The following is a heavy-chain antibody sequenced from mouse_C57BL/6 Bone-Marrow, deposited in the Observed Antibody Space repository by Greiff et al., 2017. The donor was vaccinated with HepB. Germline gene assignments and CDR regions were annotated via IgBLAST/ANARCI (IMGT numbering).Heavy chain of an antibody. Sequence: QVQLKESGAELVRPGASVKLSCKASGYTFTDYYINWVKQRPGQGLEWIARIYPGSGNTYYNEKFKGKATLTAEKSSSTAYMQLSSLTSEDSAVYFCARGHYGRDYWGQGTSVTVSS. CDR3: ARGHYGRDY. CDR1: GYTFTDYY. CDR2: IYPGSGNT. J-gene: IGHJ4*01. V-gene: IGHV1-76*01.